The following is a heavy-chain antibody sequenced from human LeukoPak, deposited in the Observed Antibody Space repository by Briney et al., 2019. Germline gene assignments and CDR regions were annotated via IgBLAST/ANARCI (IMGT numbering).Heavy chain of an antibody. D-gene: IGHD3-22*01. CDR1: GFTFDDYA. V-gene: IGHV3-9*01. Sequence: GGSLRLSCAASGFTFDDYAMHWVRQAPGKGLEWVSGISWNSGSIGYADSVKGRFTISRDNAKNSLYLQMNSLRAEDTAVYYCAKAISSTYYYDSSGYPPGDYWGQGTLVTVSS. J-gene: IGHJ4*02. CDR3: AKAISSTYYYDSSGYPPGDY. CDR2: ISWNSGSI.